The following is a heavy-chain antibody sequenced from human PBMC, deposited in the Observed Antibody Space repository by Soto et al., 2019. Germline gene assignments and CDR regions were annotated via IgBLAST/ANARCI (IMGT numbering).Heavy chain of an antibody. Sequence: GGPLRLSCAASGFTFRNYGMNWVRQAPGKGLEWVSYIGIGSSTKYYADSVKGRFTISRDNAKNSLYLQMNSLRAEDTAVYYCASDQLYYNDISGRPLNAFDVWGQGTMVTVSS. D-gene: IGHD3-22*01. J-gene: IGHJ3*01. V-gene: IGHV3-48*01. CDR3: ASDQLYYNDISGRPLNAFDV. CDR1: GFTFRNYG. CDR2: IGIGSSTK.